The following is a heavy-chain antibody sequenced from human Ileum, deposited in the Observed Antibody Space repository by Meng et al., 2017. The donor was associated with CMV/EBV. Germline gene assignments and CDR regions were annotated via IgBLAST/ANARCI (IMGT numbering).Heavy chain of an antibody. CDR3: ARVALRGIVVVITPHYYFDY. V-gene: IGHV3-20*04. Sequence: GESLKISCVASGFTLRSYAMSWVRQAPGKGLEWVSGINWNGGSTGYADSVKGRFTISRDNAKNSLYLQMNSLRAEDTALYYCARVALRGIVVVITPHYYFDYWGQGTLVTVSS. CDR1: GFTLRSYA. CDR2: INWNGGST. D-gene: IGHD3-22*01. J-gene: IGHJ4*02.